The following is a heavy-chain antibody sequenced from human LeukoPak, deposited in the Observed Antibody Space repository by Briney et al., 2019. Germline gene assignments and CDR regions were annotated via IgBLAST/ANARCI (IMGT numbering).Heavy chain of an antibody. V-gene: IGHV4-34*01. J-gene: IGHJ5*02. CDR1: GGSFSGYY. Sequence: SETLSLTCAVYGGSFSGYYWSRIRQPPGKGLEWIGEINHSGSTNYNPSLKSRVTISVDTSKNQFSLKLSSVTAADTAVYYCARGDRSIAAAGSSHWFDPWGQGTLVTVSS. CDR2: INHSGST. CDR3: ARGDRSIAAAGSSHWFDP. D-gene: IGHD6-13*01.